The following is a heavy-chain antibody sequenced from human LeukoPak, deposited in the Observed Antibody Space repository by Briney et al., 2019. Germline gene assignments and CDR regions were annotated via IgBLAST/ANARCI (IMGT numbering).Heavy chain of an antibody. D-gene: IGHD3-22*01. J-gene: IGHJ5*02. V-gene: IGHV4-59*01. CDR2: ISYSATT. CDR3: ARDMRGDFYDTSGLNWFDP. Sequence: SETLSLTCTVSGAYISRYYWSWIRQPPGKGLDWIGYISYSATTNYNPSLMSRVAITVDTSKNQFSLKLSSVTAADTAVYYCARDMRGDFYDTSGLNWFDPWGQGTLVTVSS. CDR1: GAYISRYY.